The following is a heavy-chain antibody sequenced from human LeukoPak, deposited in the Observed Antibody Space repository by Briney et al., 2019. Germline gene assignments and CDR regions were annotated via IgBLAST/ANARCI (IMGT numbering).Heavy chain of an antibody. CDR3: ARVAAMTGTVIDY. D-gene: IGHD6-19*01. V-gene: IGHV3-7*01. Sequence: GGSLRLSCAASGFTFSNYWMSWVRQAPGKGLEWVANIKQDGSEKYYVDSVKGRFTISRDNAKNSLFLQMNSLRTEDTAVYYCARVAAMTGTVIDYWGQGTLVTVSS. CDR1: GFTFSNYW. J-gene: IGHJ4*02. CDR2: IKQDGSEK.